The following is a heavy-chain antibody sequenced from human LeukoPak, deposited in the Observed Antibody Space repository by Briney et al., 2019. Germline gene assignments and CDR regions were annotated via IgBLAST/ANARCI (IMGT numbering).Heavy chain of an antibody. D-gene: IGHD6-6*01. J-gene: IGHJ5*02. V-gene: IGHV1-2*02. CDR2: INPNSGGT. Sequence: ASVKVSCKASGYTFTGYYMHWVRQAPGQGLEWMGWINPNSGGTNYAQKFQGRVTMTRDTSISTAYMELSSLRSEDTAVYYCARDHLFEYSSSSRGSGRWFDPWGQGTLVTVSS. CDR1: GYTFTGYY. CDR3: ARDHLFEYSSSSRGSGRWFDP.